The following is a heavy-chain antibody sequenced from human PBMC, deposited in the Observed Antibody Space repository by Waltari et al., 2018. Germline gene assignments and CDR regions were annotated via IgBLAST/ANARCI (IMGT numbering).Heavy chain of an antibody. Sequence: QMQLVQSGPEVKKPGTSVKVSCKASGFTFTRSALQWVRQARGQRLEWIGWIVVGSGNTNYAQKFQERVTITRDMSTSTAYMELSSLRSEDTAVYYCAAPSGPKKNYYYYGMDVWGQGTTVTVSS. D-gene: IGHD7-27*01. J-gene: IGHJ6*02. CDR3: AAPSGPKKNYYYYGMDV. V-gene: IGHV1-58*01. CDR2: IVVGSGNT. CDR1: GFTFTRSA.